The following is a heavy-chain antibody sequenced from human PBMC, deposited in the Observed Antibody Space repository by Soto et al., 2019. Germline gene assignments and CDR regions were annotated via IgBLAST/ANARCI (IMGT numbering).Heavy chain of an antibody. J-gene: IGHJ5*02. V-gene: IGHV4-31*03. CDR2: IYYSGST. D-gene: IGHD5-18*01. CDR1: VGSISSGGYY. CDR3: ARGIRRQSAFFWFDP. Sequence: SETLSLTCTVSVGSISSGGYYWSWIRQHPGKGLEWIGYIYYSGSTYYNPSLKSRVTISVDTSKNQFSLKLSSVTAADTAVYYCARGIRRQSAFFWFDPWGQGTLVTVSS.